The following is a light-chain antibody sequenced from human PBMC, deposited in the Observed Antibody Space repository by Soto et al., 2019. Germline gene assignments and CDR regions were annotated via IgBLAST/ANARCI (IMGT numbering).Light chain of an antibody. CDR1: QSVSSY. CDR2: DAS. CDR3: QQRSNWPPMYT. Sequence: EIVLTQSPATLPLSPGERATLSCRASQSVSSYLAWYQQKPGQAPRLLIYDASNRATGIPARFSGSGSGTDFTLTISSLEPEDFAVYYCQQRSNWPPMYTFGQGNKVEIK. V-gene: IGKV3-11*01. J-gene: IGKJ2*01.